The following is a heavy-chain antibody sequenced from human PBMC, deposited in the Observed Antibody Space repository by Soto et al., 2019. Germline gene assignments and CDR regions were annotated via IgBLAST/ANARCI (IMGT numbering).Heavy chain of an antibody. D-gene: IGHD6-6*01. CDR1: GFSFTGYY. CDR3: AKDLTRQLAYWLDP. J-gene: IGHJ5*02. V-gene: IGHV1-2*02. CDR2: INAHSGGT. Sequence: ASVKVSCKASGFSFTGYYIHWLRQAPGQGLGWMGWINAHSGGTEYAQKFQGRVTLIRDTSIATAYLTLTSLTSDDTALYYCAKDLTRQLAYWLDPWGQGTQVTVSS.